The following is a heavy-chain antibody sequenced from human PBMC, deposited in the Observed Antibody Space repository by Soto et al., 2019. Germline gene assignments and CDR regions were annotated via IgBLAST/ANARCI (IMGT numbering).Heavy chain of an antibody. V-gene: IGHV3-21*01. Sequence: GGSLRLSCVASGLTYNNYTMNWVRQAPGKGLEWVASISGRSSHIYYADSLRGRFTISRDNTKKSLYLKMNNLRAEDTAVYYCATKGWRVYEYWGQGNLVXV. CDR1: GLTYNNYT. CDR3: ATKGWRVYEY. D-gene: IGHD3-22*01. CDR2: ISGRSSHI. J-gene: IGHJ1*01.